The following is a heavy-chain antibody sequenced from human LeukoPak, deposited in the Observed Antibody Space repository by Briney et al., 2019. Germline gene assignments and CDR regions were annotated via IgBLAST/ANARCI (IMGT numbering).Heavy chain of an antibody. CDR3: ARDPRWLTPDCTSTSCYENYFDP. V-gene: IGHV4-38-2*02. CDR2: IYHSGSA. D-gene: IGHD2-2*01. Sequence: SETLSLSCAVSGYSISSGYQWAWIRQSPGKGLEWIGSIYHSGSAHYNPSLKSRVTVSVETSKNQFSLKMYSVTAADTAVYYCARDPRWLTPDCTSTSCYENYFDPWGQGTLVTVSS. CDR1: GYSISSGYQ. J-gene: IGHJ5*02.